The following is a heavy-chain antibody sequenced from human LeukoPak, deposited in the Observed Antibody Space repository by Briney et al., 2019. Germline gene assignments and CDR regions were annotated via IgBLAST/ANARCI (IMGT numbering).Heavy chain of an antibody. J-gene: IGHJ4*02. CDR3: AKDATPFNSIWDYLDS. Sequence: PGGSLRLSCGASGFTFRNYAMNWVRQAPGKGLEWVAGIGGGDDIHYADSVKGRFTGFRDDSKNTAYLQMSSLRIEDTAVYYCAKDATPFNSIWDYLDSWGQGALVTVSA. V-gene: IGHV3-23*01. CDR1: GFTFRNYA. D-gene: IGHD7-27*01. CDR2: IGGGDDI.